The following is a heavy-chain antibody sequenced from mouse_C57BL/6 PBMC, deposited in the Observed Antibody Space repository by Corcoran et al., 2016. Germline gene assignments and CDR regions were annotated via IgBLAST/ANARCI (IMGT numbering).Heavy chain of an antibody. J-gene: IGHJ3*01. CDR2: INPNNGGT. D-gene: IGHD3-2*02. CDR1: GYTFTDYY. Sequence: EVQLQQSGPELVKPGASVKISCKASGYTFTDYYMNWVKQSHGKSLEWIGDINPNNGGTSYNQKFKGKATLTVDKSSSTAYMELRSLTSEDSAVYYCARWDSGYSAWFAYWGQGTLVTVSA. CDR3: ARWDSGYSAWFAY. V-gene: IGHV1-26*01.